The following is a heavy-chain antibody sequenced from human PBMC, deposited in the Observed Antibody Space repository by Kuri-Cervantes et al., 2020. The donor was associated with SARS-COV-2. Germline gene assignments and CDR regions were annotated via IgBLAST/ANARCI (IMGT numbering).Heavy chain of an antibody. CDR3: ASSHYYGSGKSFDY. CDR1: GGSVSSGSYY. D-gene: IGHD3-10*01. CDR2: IYYSGST. Sequence: SETLSLTCTVSGGSVSSGSYYWSWIRQPPGKGLEWIGYIYYSGSTNYNPSLKSRVTISVDTSKNQFSLKLSSVTAADTAVYYCASSHYYGSGKSFDYWGQGTLVTVSS. V-gene: IGHV4-61*01. J-gene: IGHJ4*02.